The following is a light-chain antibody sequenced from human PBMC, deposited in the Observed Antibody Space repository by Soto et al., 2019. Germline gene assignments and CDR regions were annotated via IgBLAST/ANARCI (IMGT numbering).Light chain of an antibody. CDR3: QQYDNLPPYT. V-gene: IGKV1-33*01. J-gene: IGKJ2*01. Sequence: DIQMTQSPSSLSASVGDRVTITCQASQDISNYLNWYQQKPGKATKLLIYDASNLETGVPSRFGGSGSGTDFTFTISSLQPEDIATYYCQQYDNLPPYTFGQGTKLEIK. CDR1: QDISNY. CDR2: DAS.